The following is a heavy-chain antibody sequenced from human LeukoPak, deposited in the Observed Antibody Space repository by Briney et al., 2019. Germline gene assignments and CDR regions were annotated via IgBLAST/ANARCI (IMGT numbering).Heavy chain of an antibody. CDR1: GFTFSSYE. D-gene: IGHD3-3*01. Sequence: SGGSLRLSCAASGFTFSSYEMNWVRQAPGKGLEWVSYISSSGSTIYYADSVKGRFTISRDNAKNSLYLQMNTLRAEDTALYYCARGYDFWSGRLGDAFDIWGQGTMVTVSS. V-gene: IGHV3-48*03. CDR2: ISSSGSTI. J-gene: IGHJ3*02. CDR3: ARGYDFWSGRLGDAFDI.